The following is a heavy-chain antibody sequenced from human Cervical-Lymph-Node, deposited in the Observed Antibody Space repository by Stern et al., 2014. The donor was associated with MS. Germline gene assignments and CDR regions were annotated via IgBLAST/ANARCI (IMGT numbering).Heavy chain of an antibody. Sequence: QLQLQESGPGLVKPSQTLSLTCTVSGGSISSGTSYWSWIRQPAGGGLEWIGRLHASGATYYNPSLKSRVTISGDTSKNHFSLNLSSVTAADTAVYYCARGHWELLGNNFFDYWGQGTLVTVSS. D-gene: IGHD1-26*01. J-gene: IGHJ4*02. V-gene: IGHV4-61*02. CDR2: LHASGAT. CDR1: GGSISSGTSY. CDR3: ARGHWELLGNNFFDY.